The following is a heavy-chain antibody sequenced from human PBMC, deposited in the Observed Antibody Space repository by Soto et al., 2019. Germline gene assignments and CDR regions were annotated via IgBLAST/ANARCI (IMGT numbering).Heavy chain of an antibody. Sequence: QVQLVESGGGVVQPGRSLRLSCAASGFTFSSYAMHWVRQAPGKGLEWVAVISYDGSNKYYADSVKGRFTISRDNSKNTLYLPMNSLRAEDTAVYYCARVRRQCPDYYGMDVWGQGPTVTVSS. D-gene: IGHD4-4*01. CDR1: GFTFSSYA. CDR3: ARVRRQCPDYYGMDV. CDR2: ISYDGSNK. J-gene: IGHJ6*02. V-gene: IGHV3-30-3*01.